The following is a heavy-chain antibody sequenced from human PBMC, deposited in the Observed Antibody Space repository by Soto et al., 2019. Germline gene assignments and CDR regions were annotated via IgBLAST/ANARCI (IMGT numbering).Heavy chain of an antibody. Sequence: SVKVSCKASGGTFSSYAISWVRQAPGQGLEWMGGIIPIFGTANYAQKFQGRVTITAGESMSTAYMELSSLRSEDTAVYYCARDGVDTAMVKVFDYWGQGTTVTVSS. CDR2: IIPIFGTA. J-gene: IGHJ4*03. D-gene: IGHD5-18*01. CDR1: GGTFSSYA. V-gene: IGHV1-69*13. CDR3: ARDGVDTAMVKVFDY.